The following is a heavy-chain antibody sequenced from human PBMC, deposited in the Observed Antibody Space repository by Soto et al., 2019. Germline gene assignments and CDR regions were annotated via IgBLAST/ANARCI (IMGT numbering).Heavy chain of an antibody. CDR1: GFTFSSYG. Sequence: QVQLVESGGGVVQPGRSLRLSCAASGFTFSSYGMHWVRQAPGKGLEWLAVISYDGSNKYYADSVKGRFTISRDNSKNTLYLQMNSLRAEDTAVYYCAKEPTETYYYDSSGYYRPPYYWGQGTLVTVSS. D-gene: IGHD3-22*01. CDR3: AKEPTETYYYDSSGYYRPPYY. V-gene: IGHV3-30*18. J-gene: IGHJ4*02. CDR2: ISYDGSNK.